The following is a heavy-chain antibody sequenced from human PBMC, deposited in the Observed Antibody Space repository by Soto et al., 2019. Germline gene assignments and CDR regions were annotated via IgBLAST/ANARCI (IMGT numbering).Heavy chain of an antibody. CDR3: AVWSDYYYYGMDV. D-gene: IGHD3-10*01. Sequence: PSETLSLTCTVSGGSISSYYWSWIRQPPGKGLEWIGYIYYSGSTNYNPSLKSRVTISVDTSRNQFSLKLSSVTAADTAVYYCAVWSDYYYYGMDVWGQGTTVTVSS. J-gene: IGHJ6*02. CDR2: IYYSGST. V-gene: IGHV4-59*01. CDR1: GGSISSYY.